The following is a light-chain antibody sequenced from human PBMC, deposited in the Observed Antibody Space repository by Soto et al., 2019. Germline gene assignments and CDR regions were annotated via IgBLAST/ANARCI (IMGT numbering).Light chain of an antibody. V-gene: IGKV3-20*01. Sequence: EIVLTQSPGTLSLSPGERATLSCRSSQSVSSGYLAWYQQKPGQAPRLLIFRAFNRATGIPDMFSGSGSGIDFTLTISRLEPEDFAVYYCQQYVASPPSWTFGQGTKVEIK. J-gene: IGKJ1*01. CDR1: QSVSSGY. CDR2: RAF. CDR3: QQYVASPPSWT.